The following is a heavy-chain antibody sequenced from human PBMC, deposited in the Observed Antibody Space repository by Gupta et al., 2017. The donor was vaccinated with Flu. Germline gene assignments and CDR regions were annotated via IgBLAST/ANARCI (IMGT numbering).Heavy chain of an antibody. D-gene: IGHD2-15*01. V-gene: IGHV4-34*01. Sequence: QVQLQQWGAGLLKPSETLSLTCAVYGWSFSGYYWSWIRQPPGKGLEWIGEINHSGSTNYNQSLKSRVTISVDTSKNQFSLKLSSVTAADTAVYYCARGRVVAAASSYYFDYWGQGTLVTVSS. CDR3: ARGRVVAAASSYYFDY. CDR1: GWSFSGYY. CDR2: INHSGST. J-gene: IGHJ4*02.